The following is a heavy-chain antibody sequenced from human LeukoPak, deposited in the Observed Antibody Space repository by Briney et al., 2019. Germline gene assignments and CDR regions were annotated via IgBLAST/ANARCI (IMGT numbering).Heavy chain of an antibody. D-gene: IGHD6-6*01. V-gene: IGHV4-38-2*02. CDR1: SYSISSVYY. Sequence: SETLSLTCTVSSYSISSVYYWGWIRQPPGKGLEWMGSIYHSGSTYYNPSLKSRVTISVDTSKNQFSLKLSSVTAADTAVYYCARDERYSSSWVDYYYYYFMDVWGKGTTVTVSS. CDR2: IYHSGST. J-gene: IGHJ6*03. CDR3: ARDERYSSSWVDYYYYYFMDV.